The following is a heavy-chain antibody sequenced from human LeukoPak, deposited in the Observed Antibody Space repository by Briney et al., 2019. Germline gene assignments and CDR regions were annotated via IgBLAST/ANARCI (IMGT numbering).Heavy chain of an antibody. CDR2: ISGDAGST. D-gene: IGHD5-24*01. V-gene: IGHV3-43*02. CDR3: AKDIYRGLDMATRPDY. J-gene: IGHJ4*02. Sequence: PGGSLRLSCAASGFTFDDYAKHWVRQAPGKGLEWVSLISGDAGSTYYADSVKGRFTISRDDSKNSLYLQMNSLRTEDTAFYYCAKDIYRGLDMATRPDYWGQGTLVTVSS. CDR1: GFTFDDYA.